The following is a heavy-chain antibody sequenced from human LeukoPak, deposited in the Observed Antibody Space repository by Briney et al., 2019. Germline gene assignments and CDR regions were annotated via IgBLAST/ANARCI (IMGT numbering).Heavy chain of an antibody. CDR3: ATNSRRPHQYYMDV. D-gene: IGHD1-14*01. CDR2: ISYDGGNK. Sequence: GKSLRLSCAVSGFTFSSYDMHWVRQAPGKGLEWVTLISYDGGNKYYGDSVKGRFTISGDNSKKTLFLQMTSLRVEDTAVYYCATNSRRPHQYYMDVWGKGTTVIVSS. V-gene: IGHV3-30*03. J-gene: IGHJ6*03. CDR1: GFTFSSYD.